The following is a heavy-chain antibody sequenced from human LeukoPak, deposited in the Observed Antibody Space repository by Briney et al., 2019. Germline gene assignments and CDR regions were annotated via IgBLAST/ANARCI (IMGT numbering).Heavy chain of an antibody. J-gene: IGHJ1*01. CDR3: ARLTNYYLGGFQH. CDR1: GFTFSSYS. CDR2: ISSSSSYI. D-gene: IGHD3-10*01. Sequence: PGGSLRLSCAASGFTFSSYSMNWVRQAPGKGLEWVSSISSSSSYIYYADSVKGRFTISRDNAKNSLYLQMNSLRAEDTAVYYCARLTNYYLGGFQHSGQGTLVTVSS. V-gene: IGHV3-21*01.